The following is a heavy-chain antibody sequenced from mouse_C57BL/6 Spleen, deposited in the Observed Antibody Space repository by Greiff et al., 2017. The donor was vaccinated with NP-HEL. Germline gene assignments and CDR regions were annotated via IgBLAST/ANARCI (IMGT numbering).Heavy chain of an antibody. CDR2: ISYDGSN. CDR1: GYSITSGYY. Sequence: EVQLQESGPGLVKPSQSLSLTCSVTGYSITSGYYWNWIRQFPGNKLEWMGYISYDGSNNYNPSLKNRISITRDTSKNQFFLKLNSVTTEDTATYYCAQASSYAMDYWGQGTSVTVSS. J-gene: IGHJ4*01. V-gene: IGHV3-6*01. D-gene: IGHD6-1*01. CDR3: AQASSYAMDY.